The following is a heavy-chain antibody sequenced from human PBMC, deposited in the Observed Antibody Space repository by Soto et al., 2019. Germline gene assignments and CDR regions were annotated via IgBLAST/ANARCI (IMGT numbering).Heavy chain of an antibody. Sequence: ASVKVSCKASGYTFSRYGISWVRQAPGQGLEWMGWISGYNGDTKYAQRVQGRVTMTIDTSTYTAYMELRSLTSDDTAIYYCAKNGQPPYYYYGMDVWG. CDR3: AKNGQPPYYYYGMDV. D-gene: IGHD2-8*01. CDR2: ISGYNGDT. J-gene: IGHJ6*02. V-gene: IGHV1-18*01. CDR1: GYTFSRYG.